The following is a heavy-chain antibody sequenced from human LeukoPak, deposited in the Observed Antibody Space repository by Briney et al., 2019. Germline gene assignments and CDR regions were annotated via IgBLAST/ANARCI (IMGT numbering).Heavy chain of an antibody. CDR3: ASLRYFSWFDP. CDR1: GGSLSSSSYY. J-gene: IGHJ5*02. D-gene: IGHD3-9*01. CDR2: IYYSGST. Sequence: SETLSLTCTVSGGSLSSSSYYWGWLRQPPGTGLEWIGSIYYSGSTYYNPSLKSRVTISVDTSKNQFSLKLSPVTAADTAVYYCASLRYFSWFDPWGQGTLVTVSS. V-gene: IGHV4-39*07.